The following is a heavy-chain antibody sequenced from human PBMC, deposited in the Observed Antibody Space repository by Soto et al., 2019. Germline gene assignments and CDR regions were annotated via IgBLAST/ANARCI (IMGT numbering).Heavy chain of an antibody. D-gene: IGHD2-2*01. Sequence: ASVKVSCKASGYTFTGFYMHWVRQAPGQGLEWMGWINPDSGGTNYAQKFQGWVTMTRDTSISTAYMELSRLRSDDTAVYYCAREGGYCSSTSCHRGAFDIWGQGTMVTVSS. CDR3: AREGGYCSSTSCHRGAFDI. CDR2: INPDSGGT. CDR1: GYTFTGFY. J-gene: IGHJ3*02. V-gene: IGHV1-2*04.